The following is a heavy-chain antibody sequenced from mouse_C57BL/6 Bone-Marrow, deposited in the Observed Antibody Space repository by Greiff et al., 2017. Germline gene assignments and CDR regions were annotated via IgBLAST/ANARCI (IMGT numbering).Heavy chain of an antibody. Sequence: EVMLVESEGGLVQPGSSMKLSCTASGFTFSDYYMAWVRQVPEKGPEWVANINYDGSSTYYLDSLKSRFIISRDNAKNILYLQMSSLKSEDTATYYCARGPYYYGSSRGYWYFDVWGTGTTVTVSS. CDR1: GFTFSDYY. V-gene: IGHV5-16*01. D-gene: IGHD1-1*01. J-gene: IGHJ1*03. CDR3: ARGPYYYGSSRGYWYFDV. CDR2: INYDGSST.